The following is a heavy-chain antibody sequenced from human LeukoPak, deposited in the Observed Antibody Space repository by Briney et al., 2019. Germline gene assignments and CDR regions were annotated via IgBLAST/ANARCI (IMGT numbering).Heavy chain of an antibody. CDR2: INPNSGGT. J-gene: IGHJ6*01. D-gene: IGHD6-13*01. CDR1: GYTFIGYY. CDR3: ASLSAGCSNSFLLLGIDV. V-gene: IGHV1-2*02. Sequence: GASVKVSCKASGYTFIGYYMNWVRQAPGQGLEWMGWINPNSGGTNYAQKFQGRVTMTRDKSISTAYMELSSLRSDDTAAYYYASLSAGCSNSFLLLGIDVWAQG.